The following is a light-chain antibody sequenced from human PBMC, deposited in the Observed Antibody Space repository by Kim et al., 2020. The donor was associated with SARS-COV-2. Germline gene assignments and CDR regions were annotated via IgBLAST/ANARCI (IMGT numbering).Light chain of an antibody. J-gene: IGKJ4*01. CDR2: GAS. V-gene: IGKV3-15*01. CDR1: QSVSNN. CDR3: HQYHSWPPLT. Sequence: SPGERATRPCRASQSVSNNLAWYQQKPGQAPRLLIYGASTRATGIPARFSGSGSGTEFTLTISSLQSEDFAVYYCHQYHSWPPLTFGGGTKVDIK.